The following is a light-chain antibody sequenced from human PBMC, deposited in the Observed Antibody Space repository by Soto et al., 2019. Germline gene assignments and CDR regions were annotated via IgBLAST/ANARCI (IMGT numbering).Light chain of an antibody. J-gene: IGKJ1*01. CDR1: QSVSGN. CDR2: GAS. Sequence: EIVMTQSPATLSVSPGERATLSCRASQSVSGNLAWFHQKPGQAPRLLIYGASTRATGIPARFSGSGSGTDFTLTISSLQSEDFAVYYCQQYNNWPRTFGQGTKVEIK. V-gene: IGKV3-15*01. CDR3: QQYNNWPRT.